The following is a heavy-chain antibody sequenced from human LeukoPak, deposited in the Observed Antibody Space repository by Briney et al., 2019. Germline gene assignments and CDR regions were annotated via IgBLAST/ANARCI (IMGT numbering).Heavy chain of an antibody. Sequence: SETLSLTCTVSGGSISSYYWSWIRQPPGKGLGWIGYIYYSGSTNYNPSLKSRVTISVDTSKNQFSLKLSSVTAADTAVYYCARSAHMVRGVYFDYWGQGTLVTVSS. V-gene: IGHV4-59*01. CDR2: IYYSGST. CDR3: ARSAHMVRGVYFDY. D-gene: IGHD3-10*01. J-gene: IGHJ4*02. CDR1: GGSISSYY.